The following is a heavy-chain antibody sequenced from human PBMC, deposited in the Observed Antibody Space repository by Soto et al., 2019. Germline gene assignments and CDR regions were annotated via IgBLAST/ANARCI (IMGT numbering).Heavy chain of an antibody. CDR3: ARYPEYSGCSGYSGHYYYGMDF. J-gene: IGHJ6*02. Sequence: HPGGSLRLSCAASGFTFSSYAMHWVRQAPGKGLEWVAVISYDGSNKYYADSVKGRFTISRDNSENTLYLQMNSLRAEDTAVYYCARYPEYSGCSGYSGHYYYGMDFWGQGTTVTVSS. V-gene: IGHV3-30-3*01. D-gene: IGHD2-15*01. CDR1: GFTFSSYA. CDR2: ISYDGSNK.